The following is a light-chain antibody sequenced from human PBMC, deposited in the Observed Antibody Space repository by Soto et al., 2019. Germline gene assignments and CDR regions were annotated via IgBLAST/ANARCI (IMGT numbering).Light chain of an antibody. CDR1: QTISNY. CDR2: AAS. CDR3: QQCYSSPLT. J-gene: IGKJ4*01. Sequence: IQMTQYPSSLSSSVGDRVTITCRASQTISNYLNWYQQQPGKAPKLLIYAASSLQSGVPSRFSGSGSGTDFTLTISSLQPEDFATYYCQQCYSSPLTFGGGAKVDI. V-gene: IGKV1-39*01.